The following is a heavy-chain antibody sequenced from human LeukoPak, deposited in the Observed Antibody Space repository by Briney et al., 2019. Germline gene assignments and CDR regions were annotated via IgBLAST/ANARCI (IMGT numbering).Heavy chain of an antibody. CDR2: INPNSGGT. V-gene: IGHV1-2*02. J-gene: IGHJ4*02. Sequence: GASVKVSCKASGYTFSDYYMHWVRQAPGQGLEWLGWINPNSGGTTYAEKFQGRVTMTRDTSITTAYMELSSLRSDDTAMYYCATLRRSGWYIGDWGQGTLVTVSS. CDR3: ATLRRSGWYIGD. CDR1: GYTFSDYY. D-gene: IGHD6-19*01.